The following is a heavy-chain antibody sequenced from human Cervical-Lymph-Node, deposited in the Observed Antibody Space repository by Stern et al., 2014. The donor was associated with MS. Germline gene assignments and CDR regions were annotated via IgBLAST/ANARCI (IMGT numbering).Heavy chain of an antibody. V-gene: IGHV4-59*01. CDR2: IYYSGST. CDR3: ARSWPYYYESSGVDAFDI. D-gene: IGHD3-22*01. J-gene: IGHJ3*02. Sequence: QVQLQESGPGLVKPSETLSLTCTVSGGSISSYYWSWIRQPPGKGLEWIGYIYYSGSTNYNPSLKSRVTISVDTSKNQFSLKLSSVTAADTAVYYCARSWPYYYESSGVDAFDIWGQGTMVTVSS. CDR1: GGSISSYY.